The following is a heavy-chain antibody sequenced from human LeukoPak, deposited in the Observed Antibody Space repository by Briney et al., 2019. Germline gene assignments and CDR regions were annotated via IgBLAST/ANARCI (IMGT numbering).Heavy chain of an antibody. Sequence: SETLSLTCTVSGGSISSYYWSWIRQPPGKGLEWIGNIYYSGSTNYNPSLESRVTISVDTSKNQFSLKLSSVTAADTAVYYCARYVGAAVSGGGYYYYMDVWGKGTTVTVSS. CDR2: IYYSGST. CDR3: ARYVGAAVSGGGYYYYMDV. CDR1: GGSISSYY. J-gene: IGHJ6*03. V-gene: IGHV4-59*01. D-gene: IGHD6-13*01.